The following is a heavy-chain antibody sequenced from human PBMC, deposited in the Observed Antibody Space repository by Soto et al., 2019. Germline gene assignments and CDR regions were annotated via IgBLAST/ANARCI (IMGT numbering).Heavy chain of an antibody. J-gene: IGHJ6*02. CDR3: AKDLGYCSGGSCYSGRGMDV. CDR1: GFTFSSYG. CDR2: ISYDGSNK. Sequence: QVQLVESGGGVVQPGRSLRLSCAASGFTFSSYGMHWVRQAPGKGLEWVAVISYDGSNKYYADSVKGRFTISRDNSKNTLYLQMDRLRAEDTAVYYCAKDLGYCSGGSCYSGRGMDVWGQGTTVTVSS. V-gene: IGHV3-30*18. D-gene: IGHD2-15*01.